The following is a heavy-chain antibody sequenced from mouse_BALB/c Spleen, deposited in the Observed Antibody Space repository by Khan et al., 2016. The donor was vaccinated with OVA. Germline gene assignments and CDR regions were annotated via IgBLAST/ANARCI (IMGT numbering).Heavy chain of an antibody. Sequence: QVQLKESGAVLARPGASVNLSCKASGYTFTDYYVNWVKQRTGQGLEWIGEISPGSGDTYYNEKFKDKATLTADKSSTTAYMLLSSLTSEDSAVYFCARRNYFGYTVAYWGQGTLVTVSA. CDR3: ARRNYFGYTVAY. J-gene: IGHJ3*01. CDR1: GYTFTDYY. CDR2: ISPGSGDT. D-gene: IGHD1-2*01. V-gene: IGHV1-77*01.